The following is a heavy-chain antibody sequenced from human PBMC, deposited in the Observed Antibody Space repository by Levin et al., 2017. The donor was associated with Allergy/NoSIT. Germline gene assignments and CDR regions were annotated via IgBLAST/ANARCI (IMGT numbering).Heavy chain of an antibody. Sequence: SCAASGFTFTSHWMHWVRQAPGKGLVWVSRIDTDGSGATYADSVKGRFTISRDNARNTVYLEMNSLRAEDTAVYYCVRDRPHNWFDPWGQGTLVTVTS. CDR1: GFTFTSHW. CDR2: IDTDGSGA. J-gene: IGHJ5*02. V-gene: IGHV3-74*01. CDR3: VRDRPHNWFDP.